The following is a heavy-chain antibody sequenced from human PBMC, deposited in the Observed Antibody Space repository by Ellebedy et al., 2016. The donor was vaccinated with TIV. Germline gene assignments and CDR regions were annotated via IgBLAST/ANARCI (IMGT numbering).Heavy chain of an antibody. CDR1: GFSISSHR. V-gene: IGHV3-74*01. Sequence: GESLKISCAASGFSISSHRMHWVRQGPGKGLVWVSRINSDGRTTSSADSVKGRFTISRDNAKDTLYLQMNSLRVDDTAVYYCARISTSGSWYDLWGQGTLVTVSS. J-gene: IGHJ5*02. CDR2: INSDGRTT. D-gene: IGHD3-3*01. CDR3: ARISTSGSWYDL.